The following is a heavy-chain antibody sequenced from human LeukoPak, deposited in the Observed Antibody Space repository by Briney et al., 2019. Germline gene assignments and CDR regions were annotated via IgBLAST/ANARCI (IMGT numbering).Heavy chain of an antibody. D-gene: IGHD6-6*01. V-gene: IGHV4-59*01. J-gene: IGHJ6*02. Sequence: SETLSLTCTVSGGSISSYYWSWIRQPPGKGLEWIGYIYYSGSTNYNPSLKSRVTISVDTSKNQFSLKLSSVTAADTAVYYCARVAFTNPHKEPSPQVYYYYYYGMDVWGQGTTVTVSS. CDR2: IYYSGST. CDR1: GGSISSYY. CDR3: ARVAFTNPHKEPSPQVYYYYYYGMDV.